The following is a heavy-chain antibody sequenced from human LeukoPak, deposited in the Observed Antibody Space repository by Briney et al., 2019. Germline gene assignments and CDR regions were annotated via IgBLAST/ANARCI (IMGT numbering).Heavy chain of an antibody. D-gene: IGHD3-10*01. V-gene: IGHV4-38-2*02. Sequence: SETLSLTCTVSGYSISSGYYWGWIRQPPGKGLGWIGSIYHSGSTYYNPSLKSRVTISVDTSKNQFSLKLSSVTAADTAVYYCARIWFGEKFDYWGQGTLVTVSS. J-gene: IGHJ4*02. CDR1: GYSISSGYY. CDR3: ARIWFGEKFDY. CDR2: IYHSGST.